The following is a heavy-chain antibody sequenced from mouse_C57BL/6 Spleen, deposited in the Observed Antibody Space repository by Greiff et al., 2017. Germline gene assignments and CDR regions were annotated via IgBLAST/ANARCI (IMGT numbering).Heavy chain of an antibody. CDR1: GFSLTSYA. J-gene: IGHJ1*03. D-gene: IGHD1-1*01. CDR3: ARNYYGSSYWYFDV. Sequence: VQVVESGPGLVAPSQSLSITCTVSGFSLTSYAISWVRQPPGKGLEWLGVIWNGGGTNYNSALKSRLSISKDNSKSQVFLKMNSLQTDDTARYYCARNYYGSSYWYFDVWGTGTTVTVSS. V-gene: IGHV2-9-1*01. CDR2: IWNGGGT.